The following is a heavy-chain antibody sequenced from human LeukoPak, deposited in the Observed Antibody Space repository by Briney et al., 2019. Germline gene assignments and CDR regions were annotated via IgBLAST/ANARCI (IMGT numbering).Heavy chain of an antibody. D-gene: IGHD3-10*01. Sequence: GGSLRLSCAASGFTFSSNYMSCVRQAPGKGLEWVSVIYSGGSTYYADSVKGRFTISRDNSKNTLYLQMNSLRAEDTAVYYCARDNGSGSYCYFDYWGQGTLVTVSS. CDR1: GFTFSSNY. CDR3: ARDNGSGSYCYFDY. CDR2: IYSGGST. J-gene: IGHJ4*02. V-gene: IGHV3-53*01.